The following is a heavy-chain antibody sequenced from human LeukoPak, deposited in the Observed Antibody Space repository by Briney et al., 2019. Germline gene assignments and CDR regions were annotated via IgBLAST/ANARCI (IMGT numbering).Heavy chain of an antibody. V-gene: IGHV3-7*01. CDR3: ATDFGSGWNRLDAFHL. CDR1: GFTFSSYW. D-gene: IGHD6-19*01. Sequence: GGWLRLSCVASGFTFSSYWMTWVRQARGKGLAWVANINQDGAEKYYVESVKGRFTISRDNAKNSLYLQMHSLRAEDMAVYYCATDFGSGWNRLDAFHLWGQGTMVTVSS. CDR2: INQDGAEK. J-gene: IGHJ3*01.